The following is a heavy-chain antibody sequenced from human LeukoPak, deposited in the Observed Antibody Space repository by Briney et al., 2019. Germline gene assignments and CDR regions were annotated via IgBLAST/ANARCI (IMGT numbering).Heavy chain of an antibody. J-gene: IGHJ4*02. CDR3: AKSPGYYVSGNYYDY. D-gene: IGHD3-10*01. Sequence: PGGSLRLSCAASGFTFSSYAMSWVRQAPGKGLEWVSAISGSGGSTYYADSVKGRFTISRDNSKNTLYLQMNSLRAEDTAVYYCAKSPGYYVSGNYYDYWGQGTLVTVSS. CDR2: ISGSGGST. CDR1: GFTFSSYA. V-gene: IGHV3-23*01.